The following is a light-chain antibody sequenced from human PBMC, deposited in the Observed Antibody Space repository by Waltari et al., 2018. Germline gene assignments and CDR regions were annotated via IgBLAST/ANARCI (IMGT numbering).Light chain of an antibody. CDR1: QSVSSSY. Sequence: EIVLTQSPGTLSLSPGARATLSCRASQSVSSSYLAWYQQKPGQAPRLLIYGASNRAAGIPARFSGSGSGTEFTLTISSLQSEDFALYHCQQYSNWPPYSFGQGSKLEIK. CDR3: QQYSNWPPYS. CDR2: GAS. J-gene: IGKJ2*03. V-gene: IGKV3-15*01.